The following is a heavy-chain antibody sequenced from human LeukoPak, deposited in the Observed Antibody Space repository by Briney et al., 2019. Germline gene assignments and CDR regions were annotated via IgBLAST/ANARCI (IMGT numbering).Heavy chain of an antibody. Sequence: ASVKVSCKASGYSSTNYGISWVRQAPGQGLEWMGWIHIYRGNTNYAQKLQGRVTMTTDTSTSTAYMELRSLRSDDTAVYYCARISLTRTIFGVVIIDGGLDYWGQGTLVPVSS. CDR1: GYSSTNYG. CDR2: IHIYRGNT. J-gene: IGHJ4*02. CDR3: ARISLTRTIFGVVIIDGGLDY. V-gene: IGHV1-18*01. D-gene: IGHD3-3*01.